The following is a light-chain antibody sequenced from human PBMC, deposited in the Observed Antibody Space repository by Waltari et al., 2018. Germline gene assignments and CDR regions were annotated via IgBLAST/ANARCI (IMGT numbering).Light chain of an antibody. CDR1: ALPQKY. V-gene: IGLV3-10*01. CDR2: EDS. J-gene: IGLJ1*01. Sequence: SYELTQPPSVSVSPGQTARITCSGDALPQKYAYWYQQKSGQAPVLVIYEDSKRPSGIPERFSGSSSGTMATLTISGAQVEDEADYYCYSTDSSGNHPYVFGTGTKVTVL. CDR3: YSTDSSGNHPYV.